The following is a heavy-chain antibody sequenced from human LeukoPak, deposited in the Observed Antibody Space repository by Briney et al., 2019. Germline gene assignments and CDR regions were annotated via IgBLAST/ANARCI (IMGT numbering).Heavy chain of an antibody. D-gene: IGHD3-22*01. Sequence: GGSLRLSCAASGFTFSSYGMHWVRQAPGKGLEWVGVIWYDGSNKYYADSVKGRFTISRANSKNTLYLQMNSLSAEDTAVYYCAKGGYYYDSSGLDYWGQGTLVTVSP. CDR1: GFTFSSYG. CDR2: IWYDGSNK. CDR3: AKGGYYYDSSGLDY. V-gene: IGHV3-33*06. J-gene: IGHJ4*02.